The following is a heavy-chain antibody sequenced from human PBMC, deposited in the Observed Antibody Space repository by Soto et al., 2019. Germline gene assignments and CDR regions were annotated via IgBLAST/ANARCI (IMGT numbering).Heavy chain of an antibody. CDR1: GGTFSSYT. J-gene: IGHJ6*02. D-gene: IGHD1-26*01. Sequence: QVQLVQSGAEVKKPGSSVKVSCKASGGTFSSYTISWVRQAPGQGLEWMGRIIPILGITNYAQKFQDRVTITADKSTNTAYMELSNLRADATAVYYCARGVGAADYGMDVWGQGTTVIVSS. CDR2: IIPILGIT. V-gene: IGHV1-69*02. CDR3: ARGVGAADYGMDV.